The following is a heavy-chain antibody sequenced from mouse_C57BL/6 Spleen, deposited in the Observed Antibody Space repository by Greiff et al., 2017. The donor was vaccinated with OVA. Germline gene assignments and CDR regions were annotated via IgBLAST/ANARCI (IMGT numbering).Heavy chain of an antibody. J-gene: IGHJ4*01. D-gene: IGHD3-2*02. V-gene: IGHV1-52*01. CDR3: ARELRLREYEYDMDY. CDR1: GYTFTSYW. CDR2: IDPSDSET. Sequence: QVQLQQPGAELVRPGSSVKLSCKASGYTFTSYWMHWVKQRPIQGLEWIGNIDPSDSETHYNQKFKDKATWTVDKSSSTAYMQLSSLTSEDSAVYYCARELRLREYEYDMDYWGQGTTLTVSS.